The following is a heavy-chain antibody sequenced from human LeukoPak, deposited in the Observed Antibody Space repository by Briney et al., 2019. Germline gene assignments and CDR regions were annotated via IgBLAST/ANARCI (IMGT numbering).Heavy chain of an antibody. D-gene: IGHD6-19*01. CDR3: ARDFEAVADEEGYDAFDI. CDR1: EYTFTSYY. J-gene: IGHJ3*02. V-gene: IGHV1-18*04. CDR2: ISGYNGNT. Sequence: ASVKVSCKASEYTFTSYYMHWVRQAPGQGLEWMGWISGYNGNTNYAQKFQGRVTMTKDTSTSRVYMELRSLRPDDTAVYYCARDFEAVADEEGYDAFDIWGQGTMVTVSS.